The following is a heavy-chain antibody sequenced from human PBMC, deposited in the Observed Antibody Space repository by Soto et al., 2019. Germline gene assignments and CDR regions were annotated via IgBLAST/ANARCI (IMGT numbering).Heavy chain of an antibody. CDR1: GFTFGDYA. CDR2: IRSKAYGGTT. CDR3: TCRIAVAGTSALDY. V-gene: IGHV3-49*04. Sequence: SLRLSCTASGFTFGDYAMSWVRQAPGKGLEWVGFIRSKAYGGTTEYAASVKGRFTISRDDSKSIAYLQMNSLKTEDTAVYYCTCRIAVAGTSALDYWGQGTLVTVSS. J-gene: IGHJ4*02. D-gene: IGHD6-19*01.